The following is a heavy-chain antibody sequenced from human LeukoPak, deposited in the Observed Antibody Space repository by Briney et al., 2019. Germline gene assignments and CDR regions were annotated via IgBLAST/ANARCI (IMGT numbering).Heavy chain of an antibody. CDR2: IKQDGSEK. J-gene: IGHJ4*02. Sequence: PGGSLRLPCAASGFTFSSYWMSWVRQAPGKGLEWVANIKQDGSEKYYVDSVKGRFTISRDNSKNTLYLQMNSLRAEDTAVYYCAQDRAWIEFYFWGQGTLVTVSS. V-gene: IGHV3-7*03. CDR3: AQDRAWIEFYF. D-gene: IGHD5-12*01. CDR1: GFTFSSYW.